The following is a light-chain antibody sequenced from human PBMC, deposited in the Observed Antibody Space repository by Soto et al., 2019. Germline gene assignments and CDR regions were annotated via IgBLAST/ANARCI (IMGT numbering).Light chain of an antibody. CDR1: SSDVGGYNY. Sequence: QSALTQPRSVSGSPGQSVTISCTGTSSDVGGYNYVSWYQHHPGKAPKLMIYDVRKRPSGVPDRFSGSKSGNTASLTISGLQPEDEADYYCCSYVGSTDVFGTGTKVTVL. CDR2: DVR. V-gene: IGLV2-11*01. J-gene: IGLJ1*01. CDR3: CSYVGSTDV.